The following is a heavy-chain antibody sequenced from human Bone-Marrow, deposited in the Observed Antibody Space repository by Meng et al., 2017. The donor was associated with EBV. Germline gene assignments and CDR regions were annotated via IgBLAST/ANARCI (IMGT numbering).Heavy chain of an antibody. CDR2: LLPILGAP. CDR3: ARESGRGYTPDY. D-gene: IGHD3-10*01. J-gene: IGHJ4*02. V-gene: IGHV1-69*01. CDR1: GGAFSRSA. Sequence: QGQVVQSGPEVNNAGSSVHVSCKTSGGAFSRSAISWVRQAPGQGLEWMGGLLPILGAPNYAETFQDRVTITADESTSTAYMELSSLTSEETAVYYCARESGRGYTPDYWGQGTLVTRLL.